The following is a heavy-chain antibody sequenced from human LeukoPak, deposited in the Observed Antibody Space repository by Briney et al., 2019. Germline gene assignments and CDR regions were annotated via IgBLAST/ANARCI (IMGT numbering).Heavy chain of an antibody. D-gene: IGHD3-22*01. V-gene: IGHV4-4*07. CDR1: GGSISSYY. CDR2: IYTSGST. Sequence: SETLSLTCTVSGGSISSYYWSWIRRPAGKGLEWIGRIYTSGSTNYNPSLKSRVTMSVDTSKNQFSLKLSSVTAADTAVYYCARSYDYYDSSGYWGDAFDIWGQGTMVTVSS. CDR3: ARSYDYYDSSGYWGDAFDI. J-gene: IGHJ3*02.